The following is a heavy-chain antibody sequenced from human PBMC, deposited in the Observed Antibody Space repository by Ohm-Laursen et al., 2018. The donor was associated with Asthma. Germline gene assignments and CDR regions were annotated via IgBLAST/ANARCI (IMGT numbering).Heavy chain of an antibody. Sequence: SLRLSCAASGFTFSSYAMSWVRQAPGKGLEWVSAISGSGGSTYYADSVKGRFTISRDNSKNTLYLQMNSLRAVDTAVYYCAKGGDSSSWYNPFDYWGQGTLVTVSS. CDR2: ISGSGGST. CDR1: GFTFSSYA. CDR3: AKGGDSSSWYNPFDY. D-gene: IGHD6-13*01. J-gene: IGHJ4*02. V-gene: IGHV3-23*01.